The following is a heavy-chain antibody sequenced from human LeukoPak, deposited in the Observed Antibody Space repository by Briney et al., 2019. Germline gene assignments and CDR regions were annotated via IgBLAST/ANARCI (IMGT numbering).Heavy chain of an antibody. D-gene: IGHD3-16*01. V-gene: IGHV3-7*05. CDR3: GSESTPGYYDNIGGTNPRY. J-gene: IGHJ4*02. Sequence: GGSLRLSCAASGFTFSNYWMSWVRQAPGKGLEWVANIKQDGSEKYYVDSVKGRFTISRDNAKNSLYLQMNSLRAGDTAVYYCGSESTPGYYDNIGGTNPRYWGQGTLVTVSS. CDR2: IKQDGSEK. CDR1: GFTFSNYW.